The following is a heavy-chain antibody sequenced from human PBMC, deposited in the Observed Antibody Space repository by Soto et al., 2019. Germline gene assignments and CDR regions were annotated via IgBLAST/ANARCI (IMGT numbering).Heavy chain of an antibody. J-gene: IGHJ4*02. CDR1: RYSFTTYA. Sequence: ASVKVSCKASRYSFTTYALHLVRQAPGQRLEWMGWINAGNGDTKYSEKFQGRVTITRDTSANTAYMELSSLRSEDTSVYYCARDPGTGAALRGYHFDYWGQGTLVTVSS. D-gene: IGHD1-1*01. CDR2: INAGNGDT. CDR3: ARDPGTGAALRGYHFDY. V-gene: IGHV1-3*01.